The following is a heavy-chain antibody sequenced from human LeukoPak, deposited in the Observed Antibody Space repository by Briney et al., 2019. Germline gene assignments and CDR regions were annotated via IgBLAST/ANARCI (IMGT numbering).Heavy chain of an antibody. CDR3: ARAGFGELSMNWFDP. CDR1: GGSISSYY. J-gene: IGHJ5*02. D-gene: IGHD3-10*01. V-gene: IGHV4-59*12. Sequence: HPSETLSLTCTVSGGSISSYYWNWIRQPPGKGLEWIGYIYYSGITNYNPSLKSRVTISVDTSKSQFSLKLSSVTAADTAVYYCARAGFGELSMNWFDPWGQGTLVTVSS. CDR2: IYYSGIT.